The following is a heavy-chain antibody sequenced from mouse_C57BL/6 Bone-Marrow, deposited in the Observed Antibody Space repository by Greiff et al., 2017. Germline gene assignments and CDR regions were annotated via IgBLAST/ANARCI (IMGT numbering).Heavy chain of an antibody. CDR3: ARKNDVRGGWYFDV. CDR2: INPSTGGT. V-gene: IGHV1-42*01. D-gene: IGHD2-14*01. Sequence: VQLQQSGPELVKPGASVKISCKASGYSFTGYYMNWVKQSPEKSLEWIGEINPSTGGTTYNQKFKAKATLTVDKSSSTAYMQLKSLTSEDSAVYYCARKNDVRGGWYFDVWGTGTTVTVSS. CDR1: GYSFTGYY. J-gene: IGHJ1*03.